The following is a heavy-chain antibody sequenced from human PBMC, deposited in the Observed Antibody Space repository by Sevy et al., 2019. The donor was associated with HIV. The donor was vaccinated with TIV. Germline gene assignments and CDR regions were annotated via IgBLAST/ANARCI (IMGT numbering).Heavy chain of an antibody. CDR3: SRVLATAVTPEYYFDY. J-gene: IGHJ4*02. CDR1: GFTFDDYA. CDR2: ITRNSYEAYGGTR. V-gene: IGHV3-49*03. D-gene: IGHD2-15*01. Sequence: GGSLRLSCTASGFTFDDYAMSWFRQAPGKGLEWVAFITRNSYEAYGGTREYAASVKGRFTISRDDSKSIAYLQMNSLKTEDTAMYYCSRVLATAVTPEYYFDYWGQGTLVTVSS.